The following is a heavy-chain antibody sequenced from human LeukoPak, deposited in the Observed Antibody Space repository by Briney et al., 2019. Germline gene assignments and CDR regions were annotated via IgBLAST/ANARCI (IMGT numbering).Heavy chain of an antibody. CDR2: ISSSSSYI. J-gene: IGHJ3*02. Sequence: GGSLRLSCAASGFTFSSYSMNWVRQAPGKGLEWVSSISSSSSYIYYADSVKGRFTISRDNAKNSLYLQMNSLRAEDTAVYYCARELRGPPLNYRDAFDIWGQGTMVTVSS. V-gene: IGHV3-21*01. D-gene: IGHD4-11*01. CDR3: ARELRGPPLNYRDAFDI. CDR1: GFTFSSYS.